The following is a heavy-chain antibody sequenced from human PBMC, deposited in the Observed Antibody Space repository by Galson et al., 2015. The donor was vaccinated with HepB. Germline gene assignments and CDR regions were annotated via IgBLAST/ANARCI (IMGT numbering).Heavy chain of an antibody. D-gene: IGHD3-16*01. Sequence: SLRLSCAASGFSIRAYYMAWFRQAPGKGLEWVANIRQDGKERFYVASVRGRFTISRDNAKNSVNLQMNSLTAADTAVYFCARESVIFGGKGDAADIWGQGTMVTVS. J-gene: IGHJ3*02. CDR3: ARESVIFGGKGDAADI. V-gene: IGHV3-7*03. CDR2: IRQDGKER. CDR1: GFSIRAYY.